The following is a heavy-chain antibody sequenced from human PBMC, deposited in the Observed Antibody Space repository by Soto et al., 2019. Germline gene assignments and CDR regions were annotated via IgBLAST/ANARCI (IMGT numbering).Heavy chain of an antibody. Sequence: QVQLVQSGAEVKKPGSSVMVSCKASGGTFSSYAISWVRQAPGQGLEWMGGIIPIFGTANYAQKFQGRVTITADESTSTAYMELSSLRSEDTAVYYCARVVPAAGGANYYYYGMDVWGQGTTVTVSS. CDR1: GGTFSSYA. V-gene: IGHV1-69*01. CDR2: IIPIFGTA. J-gene: IGHJ6*02. D-gene: IGHD2-2*01. CDR3: ARVVPAAGGANYYYYGMDV.